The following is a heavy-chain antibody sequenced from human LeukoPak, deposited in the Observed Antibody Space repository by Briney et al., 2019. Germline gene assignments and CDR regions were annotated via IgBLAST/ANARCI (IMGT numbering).Heavy chain of an antibody. Sequence: SETLSLTCTVSGGSISSGDYYWSWIRQPPGKGLEWIGYIYYSGSTYYNPSLKSRVTISVDTSKNQFSLKLSSVTAADTAVYYCARPKGYSSSWYYENWFDPWGQGTLVIVSS. CDR2: IYYSGST. J-gene: IGHJ5*02. CDR1: GGSISSGDYY. D-gene: IGHD6-13*01. CDR3: ARPKGYSSSWYYENWFDP. V-gene: IGHV4-30-4*01.